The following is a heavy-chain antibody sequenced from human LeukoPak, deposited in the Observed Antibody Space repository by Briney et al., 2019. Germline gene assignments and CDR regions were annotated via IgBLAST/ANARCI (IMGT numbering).Heavy chain of an antibody. D-gene: IGHD7-27*01. CDR1: GGSISSYY. CDR3: ARDHAPGDLVGFDP. J-gene: IGHJ5*02. V-gene: IGHV4-59*01. Sequence: SETLSLTCTVSGGSISSYYWSWIRQPPGKGLEWIGYIYYSGSTNYNPSLKSRVTISVDTSKNQFSLKLSSVTAADTAVYYCARDHAPGDLVGFDPWGQGTLVTVSS. CDR2: IYYSGST.